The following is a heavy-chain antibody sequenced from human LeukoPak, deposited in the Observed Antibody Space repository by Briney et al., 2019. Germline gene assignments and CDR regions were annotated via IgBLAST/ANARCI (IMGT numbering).Heavy chain of an antibody. Sequence: PSETLSLTCAVYGGSFSGYYWSWIRQPLGKGLEWIGEINHSGSTNYNPSLKSRVTISVDTSKNQFSLKLSSVTAADTAVYYCVRSHRRSRFDPWGQGTLVTVSS. CDR1: GGSFSGYY. J-gene: IGHJ5*02. D-gene: IGHD2-15*01. CDR3: VRSHRRSRFDP. CDR2: INHSGST. V-gene: IGHV4-34*01.